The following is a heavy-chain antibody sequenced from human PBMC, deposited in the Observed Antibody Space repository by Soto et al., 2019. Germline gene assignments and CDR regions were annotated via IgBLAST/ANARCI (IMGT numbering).Heavy chain of an antibody. Sequence: SETLSLTCAVYGGSFSGYYWSWIRQPPGKGLEWIGEINHSGSTNYNPSLKSRVTISVDTSKNQFSLKLSSVTAADTAVYYCARARRITSIFGVVRIWFDPWGQGTLVTVSS. D-gene: IGHD3-3*01. CDR1: GGSFSGYY. J-gene: IGHJ5*02. CDR3: ARARRITSIFGVVRIWFDP. V-gene: IGHV4-34*01. CDR2: INHSGST.